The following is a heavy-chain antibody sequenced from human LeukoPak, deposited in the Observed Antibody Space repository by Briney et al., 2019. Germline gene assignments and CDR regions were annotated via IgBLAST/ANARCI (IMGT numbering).Heavy chain of an antibody. CDR3: AKGTVVAAAYYYYGMDV. D-gene: IGHD2-15*01. J-gene: IGHJ6*02. V-gene: IGHV3-9*01. CDR1: GFTFDDYA. Sequence: GGSLRLSCAASGFTFDDYAMHWVRQAPGKGLERVSGISWNSGSIGYADSVKGRFTISRDNAKNSLYLQMNSLRAEDTALYYCAKGTVVAAAYYYYGMDVWGQGTTVTVSS. CDR2: ISWNSGSI.